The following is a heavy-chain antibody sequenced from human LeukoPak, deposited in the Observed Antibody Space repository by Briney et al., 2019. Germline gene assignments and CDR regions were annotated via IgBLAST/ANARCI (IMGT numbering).Heavy chain of an antibody. J-gene: IGHJ4*02. Sequence: TGGSLRLSCAASGFSFSDYGIHWVRQAPGKGLEWVSVIYSGGSTYYADSVKGRFTISRDNSKNTLYLQMNSLRAEDTAVYYCARDGGDYWGQGTLVTVSS. CDR2: IYSGGST. CDR3: ARDGGDY. V-gene: IGHV3-53*01. D-gene: IGHD3-10*01. CDR1: GFSFSDYG.